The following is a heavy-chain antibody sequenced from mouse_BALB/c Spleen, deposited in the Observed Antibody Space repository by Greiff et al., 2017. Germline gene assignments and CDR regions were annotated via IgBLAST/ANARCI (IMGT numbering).Heavy chain of an antibody. CDR3: AWGNRAFDAMDY. D-gene: IGHD3-3*01. Sequence: DVKLVESGGGLVKPGGSLKLSCAASGFTFSDYYMYWVRQTPEKRLEWVATISDGGSYTYYPDSVKGRFTISRDNAKNNLYLQMSSLKSEDTAMYDCAWGNRAFDAMDYWGQGTSVTVSA. CDR2: ISDGGSYT. V-gene: IGHV5-4*02. J-gene: IGHJ4*01. CDR1: GFTFSDYY.